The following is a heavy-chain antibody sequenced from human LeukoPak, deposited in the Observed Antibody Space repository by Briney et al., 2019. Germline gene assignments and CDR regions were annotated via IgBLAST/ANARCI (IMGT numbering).Heavy chain of an antibody. Sequence: GGSLRLSCAASGFTFSRYWMSWVRQAPGKGLEWVAVISYDGSNKYYADSVKGRFTISRDNSKNTLYLQMNSLRAEDTAVYYCAKGEYIVVVVAALYYWGQGTLVTVSS. D-gene: IGHD2-15*01. CDR2: ISYDGSNK. V-gene: IGHV3-30*18. J-gene: IGHJ4*02. CDR3: AKGEYIVVVVAALYY. CDR1: GFTFSRYW.